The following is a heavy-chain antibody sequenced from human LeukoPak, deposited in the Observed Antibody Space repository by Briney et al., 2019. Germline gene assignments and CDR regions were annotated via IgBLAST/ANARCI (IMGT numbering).Heavy chain of an antibody. CDR1: GGTFSSYA. CDR2: IIPIFGTA. CDR3: ARAYYDILTGFNN. D-gene: IGHD3-9*01. Sequence: SVKVSCKASGGTFSSYAISWVRQAPGQGLEWMGGIIPIFGTANYAQKFQGRVTITADESTSTAYMELSSLRSEDTAVYYCARAYYDILTGFNNWGQGTLVTVSS. V-gene: IGHV1-69*13. J-gene: IGHJ4*02.